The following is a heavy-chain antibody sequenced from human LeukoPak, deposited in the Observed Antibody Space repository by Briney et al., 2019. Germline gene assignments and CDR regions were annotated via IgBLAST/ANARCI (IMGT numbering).Heavy chain of an antibody. CDR2: ISGSGGST. Sequence: GGSLRLSCAASGFTFSSYGMSWVRQAPGKGLEWVSAISGSGGSTYYADSVKGRFTISRDNSKNTLYLQMNSLRAEDTAVYYCAKEFQQQLVQGYFDYWGQGTLVTVSS. CDR3: AKEFQQQLVQGYFDY. CDR1: GFTFSSYG. D-gene: IGHD6-13*01. V-gene: IGHV3-23*01. J-gene: IGHJ4*02.